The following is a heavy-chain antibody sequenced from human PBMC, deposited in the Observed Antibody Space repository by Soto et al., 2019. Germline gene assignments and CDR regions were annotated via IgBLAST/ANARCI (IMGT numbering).Heavy chain of an antibody. CDR3: TTGDVVVVPAAIFDY. CDR2: IKSKTDGGTT. V-gene: IGHV3-15*01. Sequence: GGSLRLSCAASGFTFSNAWMSWVRQAPGKGLEWVGRIKSKTDGGTTDYAAPVKGRFTISRDDSKNTLYLQMNSLKTEDTAVYYCTTGDVVVVPAAIFDYWGQGTLVTVSS. D-gene: IGHD2-2*01. CDR1: GFTFSNAW. J-gene: IGHJ4*02.